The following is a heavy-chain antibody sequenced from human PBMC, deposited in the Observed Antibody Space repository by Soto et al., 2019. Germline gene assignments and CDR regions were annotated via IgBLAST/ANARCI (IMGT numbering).Heavy chain of an antibody. CDR3: ARRRGIAAAGLNWFDP. V-gene: IGHV4-34*01. D-gene: IGHD6-13*01. J-gene: IGHJ5*02. CDR2: INHSGST. CDR1: GGSFSGYY. Sequence: PSETLSLTCAVYGGSFSGYYWSWIRQPPGKGLEWIGEINHSGSTNYNPSLKSRVTISVDTSKNQFSLKLGSVTAADTAVYYCARRRGIAAAGLNWFDPWGQGTLVTVSS.